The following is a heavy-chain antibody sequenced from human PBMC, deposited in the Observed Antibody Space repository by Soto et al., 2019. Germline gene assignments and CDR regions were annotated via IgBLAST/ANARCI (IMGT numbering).Heavy chain of an antibody. Sequence: GASVKVSCKASGYTFTSYGISWVRQAPGQGLEWMGWIGAYNGNTNYAQKLQGRVTMTTDTSTSTAYMELRSLRSDDTAVYYCARDSLGSGFGYDFWSGYPTHFDYWGQGTLVTVSS. CDR3: ARDSLGSGFGYDFWSGYPTHFDY. CDR2: IGAYNGNT. V-gene: IGHV1-18*01. CDR1: GYTFTSYG. J-gene: IGHJ4*02. D-gene: IGHD3-3*01.